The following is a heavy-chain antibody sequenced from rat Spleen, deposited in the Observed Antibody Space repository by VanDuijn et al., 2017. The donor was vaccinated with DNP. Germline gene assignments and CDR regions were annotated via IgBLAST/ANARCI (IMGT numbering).Heavy chain of an antibody. Sequence: EVQLVESGGGLVQPGNSLKLSCAASGFTFSDYALAWVRQSPKKGLEWVATINYDGSNTYYRDSVKGRFTGSRDNAKSTLYLQMDSLRSEDTATYYCAATTGYWFAYWCQGTLVTVSS. J-gene: IGHJ3*01. CDR2: INYDGSNT. CDR1: GFTFSDYA. V-gene: IGHV5-17*01. D-gene: IGHD1-1*01. CDR3: AATTGYWFAY.